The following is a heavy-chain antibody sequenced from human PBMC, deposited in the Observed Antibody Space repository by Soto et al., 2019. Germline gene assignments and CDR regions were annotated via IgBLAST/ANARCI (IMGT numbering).Heavy chain of an antibody. CDR2: IIPILGIA. CDR1: GGTFSSYT. Sequence: QVQLVQSGAEVKKPGSSVKVSCKASGGTFSSYTISWVRQAPGQGLEWMGRIIPILGIANYAQKFQGRVTITADKSTSTAYMELSSLRSEDTAVYYCASSLLSAWGFDYWGQGTLVTVSS. V-gene: IGHV1-69*02. D-gene: IGHD3-16*01. J-gene: IGHJ4*02. CDR3: ASSLLSAWGFDY.